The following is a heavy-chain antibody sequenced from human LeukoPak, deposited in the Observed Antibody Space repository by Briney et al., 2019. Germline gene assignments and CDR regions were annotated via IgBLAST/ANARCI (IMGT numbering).Heavy chain of an antibody. CDR3: ARVVRFGELYYFDY. Sequence: ASVKVPCKASGGTFSSYAISWVRQAPGQGLEWMGGFIPIFGTANYAQKFQGRVTITADESTSTAYMELSSLRSEDTAVYYCARVVRFGELYYFDYWGQGTLVTVSS. J-gene: IGHJ4*02. CDR1: GGTFSSYA. D-gene: IGHD3-10*01. CDR2: FIPIFGTA. V-gene: IGHV1-69*13.